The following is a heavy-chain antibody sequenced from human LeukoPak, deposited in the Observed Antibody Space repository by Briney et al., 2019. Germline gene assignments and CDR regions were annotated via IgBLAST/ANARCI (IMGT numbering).Heavy chain of an antibody. CDR3: AKYNIGWNFGS. Sequence: PGGSLRLSCTSSGLTLSTAWMSGVRQAPWKGLDWVGRIKSKTEGGTTDYAAPVKGRFTISIDDSKNTLYLQMNSRTTGDTAVYYCAKYNIGWNFGSWGQGTLVTVSS. CDR2: IKSKTEGGTT. D-gene: IGHD6-19*01. CDR1: GLTLSTAW. V-gene: IGHV3-15*01. J-gene: IGHJ4*02.